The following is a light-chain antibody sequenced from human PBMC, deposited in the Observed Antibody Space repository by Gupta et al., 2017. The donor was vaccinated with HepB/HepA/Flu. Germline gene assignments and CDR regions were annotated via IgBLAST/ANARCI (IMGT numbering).Light chain of an antibody. CDR1: HSLVYSDGNNY. CDR2: KGS. CDR3: MQDKLWPGT. V-gene: IGKV2-30*01. Sequence: DFVLTQSSLSLPVTLGQSAPLSCRSSHSLVYSDGNNYLDWFQQRPGQSPRRLIYKGSTRDSGVPDRFSGSGSGTDFTLNISKVEAEDVGIYYCMQDKLWPGTFGPGTKVEVK. J-gene: IGKJ1*01.